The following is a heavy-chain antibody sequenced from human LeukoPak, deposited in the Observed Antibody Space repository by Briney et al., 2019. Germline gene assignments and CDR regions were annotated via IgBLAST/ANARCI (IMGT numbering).Heavy chain of an antibody. D-gene: IGHD3-10*01. J-gene: IGHJ4*02. CDR1: GYTFTSYY. Sequence: ASVKVSCKASGYTFTSYYMHWVRQAPAQGLEWMGIINPSGGSTSYAQKFQGRVTMTRDTSTSTVYMELSSLRSEDTAVYYCARDLGYYYGSGSYSHFDYWGQGTLVTVSS. CDR2: INPSGGST. V-gene: IGHV1-46*01. CDR3: ARDLGYYYGSGSYSHFDY.